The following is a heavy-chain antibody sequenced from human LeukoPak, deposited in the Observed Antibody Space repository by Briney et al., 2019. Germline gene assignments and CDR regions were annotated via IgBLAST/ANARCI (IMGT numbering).Heavy chain of an antibody. V-gene: IGHV3-30-3*01. D-gene: IGHD3/OR15-3a*01. CDR3: ARVRGSKSSDWAFDY. CDR1: GFTFSSYA. CDR2: ISYDGSNK. J-gene: IGHJ4*02. Sequence: PGRSLRLSCAASGFTFSSYAMHWVRQAPGKGLEWVAVISYDGSNKYYADSVKGRFTISRDNSKNTLYLQMNSLRAEDTAVYYCARVRGSKSSDWAFDYWGQGTLVTVSS.